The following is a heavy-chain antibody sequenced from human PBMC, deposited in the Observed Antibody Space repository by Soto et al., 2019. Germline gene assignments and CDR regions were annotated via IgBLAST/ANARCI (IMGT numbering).Heavy chain of an antibody. D-gene: IGHD3-10*02. Sequence: QVQLVQSGAEVKKPGSSVKVSCKASGGTFSSYSISWVRQAPGQGLEWMGGIIPIFGTANYAQKFQGRVTITADESTSTAYMELSSLRSEDTAVYYCVCAGSYVYYFDYWCQGTLVTVSS. CDR1: GGTFSSYS. V-gene: IGHV1-69*12. CDR3: VCAGSYVYYFDY. CDR2: IIPIFGTA. J-gene: IGHJ4*02.